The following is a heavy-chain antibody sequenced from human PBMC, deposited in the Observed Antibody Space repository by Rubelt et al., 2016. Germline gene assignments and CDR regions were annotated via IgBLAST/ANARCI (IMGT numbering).Heavy chain of an antibody. CDR3: ARDQRIAAAGRMYYYGMDV. V-gene: IGHV3-21*01. CDR1: GFTFTSYT. J-gene: IGHJ6*02. CDR2: ISSNSSYI. D-gene: IGHD6-13*01. Sequence: AASGFTFTSYTMNWVRQAPGKGLEWVSSISSNSSYIYYADSVKGRFTISRDNAKNSLYLQMNSLRAEDTAVYYCARDQRIAAAGRMYYYGMDVWGQGTTVTVSS.